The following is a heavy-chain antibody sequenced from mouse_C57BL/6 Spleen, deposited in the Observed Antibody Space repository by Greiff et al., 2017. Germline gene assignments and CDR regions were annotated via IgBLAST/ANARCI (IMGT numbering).Heavy chain of an antibody. Sequence: EVKLEESGEGLVKPGGSLKLSCAASGFTFSSYAMSWVRQTPEKRLEWVAYISSGGDYIDYADTVKGRFTISRDNARNTLYLQMSSRKSEDTAMYYGTRPRYGYDPYWYFDGWGTGTTVTVSS. J-gene: IGHJ1*03. CDR2: ISSGGDYI. CDR3: TRPRYGYDPYWYFDG. CDR1: GFTFSSYA. V-gene: IGHV5S21*01. D-gene: IGHD2-2*01.